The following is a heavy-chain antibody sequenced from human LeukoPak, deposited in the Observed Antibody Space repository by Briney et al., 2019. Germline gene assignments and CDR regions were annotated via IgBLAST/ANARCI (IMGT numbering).Heavy chain of an antibody. V-gene: IGHV3-49*03. CDR3: TRDHDFWSGPLDV. D-gene: IGHD3-3*01. Sequence: GGSLRLSCTGSGFTFGDYSMSWFRQAPGKGLEWVGFIWRKGYGGTTEYAASVKGRFTISRDDSKSTAYLQMNSLKTEDTAVYYCTRDHDFWSGPLDVWGTGTTVTVSS. CDR1: GFTFGDYS. J-gene: IGHJ6*04. CDR2: IWRKGYGGTT.